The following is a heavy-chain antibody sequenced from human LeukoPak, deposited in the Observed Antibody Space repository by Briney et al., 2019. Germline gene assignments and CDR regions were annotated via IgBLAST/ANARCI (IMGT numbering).Heavy chain of an antibody. V-gene: IGHV4-39*07. CDR1: GGSISGSSHY. D-gene: IGHD6-19*01. J-gene: IGHJ4*02. Sequence: SETLSLTCTVSGGSISGSSHYWGWIRQPPGKGLEWIGSISYSGRTYYNPSLTSRVTLSVDTSKNQFSLKLNSVTAADTAVYYCARILYSSNIDYWGQGTLVTVSS. CDR2: ISYSGRT. CDR3: ARILYSSNIDY.